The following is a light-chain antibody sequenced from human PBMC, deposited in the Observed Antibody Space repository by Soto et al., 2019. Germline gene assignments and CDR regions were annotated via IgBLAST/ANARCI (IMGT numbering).Light chain of an antibody. J-gene: IGKJ1*01. Sequence: DIQMTQSPSSLSASVGDRVTITCRASQGIRNDLAWYQQKPGKAPKRLIYAASSVQSGVPLRFSGSGSGTEFTLTISSLQPEDFVSYHCLQYNSYPWTFGQGTKVEIK. CDR3: LQYNSYPWT. CDR1: QGIRND. V-gene: IGKV1-17*01. CDR2: AAS.